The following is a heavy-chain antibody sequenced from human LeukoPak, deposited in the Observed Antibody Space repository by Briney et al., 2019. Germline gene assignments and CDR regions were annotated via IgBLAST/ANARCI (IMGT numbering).Heavy chain of an antibody. Sequence: GGSLRLSCAASGFTLSNHWMHWIRQAPGKGLVWVSNINPDGTRTSHADSVKGRFTISRDNAKNTLYLHMDRLRAEDTAIYYCVRDGASTTPYDYWGQGTLVTVSS. CDR1: GFTLSNHW. J-gene: IGHJ4*02. CDR3: VRDGASTTPYDY. D-gene: IGHD2-15*01. CDR2: INPDGTRT. V-gene: IGHV3-74*01.